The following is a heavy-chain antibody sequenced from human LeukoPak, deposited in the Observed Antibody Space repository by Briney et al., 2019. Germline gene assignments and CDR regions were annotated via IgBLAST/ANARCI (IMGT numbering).Heavy chain of an antibody. CDR1: GGSISSGGYY. D-gene: IGHD5-12*01. J-gene: IGHJ4*02. CDR2: IYYSGST. V-gene: IGHV4-31*03. Sequence: ASETLSLTCTVSGGSISSGGYYWSWIRQHPGKGLEWIGYIYYSGSTYYNPPLKSRVTISVDTSKNQFSLKLSSVTAADTAVYYCARVRLRSDYFDYWGQGTLVTVSS. CDR3: ARVRLRSDYFDY.